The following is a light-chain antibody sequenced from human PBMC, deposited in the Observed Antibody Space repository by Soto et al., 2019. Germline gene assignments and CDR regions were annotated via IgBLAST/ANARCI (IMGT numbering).Light chain of an antibody. CDR3: CSYAGSNTWV. J-gene: IGLJ3*02. Sequence: QSALTQPASVSGSPGQSITISCTGTSSDVGSYNLVSWYQQHPGKAPKLIIYEGSRRPSGVSNRFSGSKSGNTASLTISGLQAEDEADYYCCSYAGSNTWVFGGGTKLTVL. CDR1: SSDVGSYNL. V-gene: IGLV2-23*01. CDR2: EGS.